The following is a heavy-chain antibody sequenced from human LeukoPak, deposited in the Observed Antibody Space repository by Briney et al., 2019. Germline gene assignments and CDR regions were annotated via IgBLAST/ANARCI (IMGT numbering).Heavy chain of an antibody. CDR3: ARQYSSGWSYYYGLDV. CDR2: TYYRSKWYN. Sequence: SQTLSLTCAISGGSVSSITAAWNWIRQSPSRGLEWLGRTYYRSKWYNDYVVSVKSRITINPDTSKNQVSLQLNSVTPEDTAVYYCARQYSSGWSYYYGLDVWGQGTTVTVSS. J-gene: IGHJ6*02. D-gene: IGHD6-19*01. V-gene: IGHV6-1*01. CDR1: GGSVSSITAA.